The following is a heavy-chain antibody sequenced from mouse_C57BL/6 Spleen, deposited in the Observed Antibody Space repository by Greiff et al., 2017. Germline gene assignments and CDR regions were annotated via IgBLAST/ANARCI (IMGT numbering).Heavy chain of an antibody. J-gene: IGHJ4*01. Sequence: QVQLQQPGAELVKPGASVKMSCKASGYTFTSYWITWVKQRPGQGLEWIGDIYPGSGSTNYNEKFKSKATLTVDTSSSTAYMQLSSLTSEDSAVYYCARWDGYYRYAMDYWGQGTSVTVSS. CDR3: ARWDGYYRYAMDY. D-gene: IGHD2-3*01. CDR1: GYTFTSYW. V-gene: IGHV1-55*01. CDR2: IYPGSGST.